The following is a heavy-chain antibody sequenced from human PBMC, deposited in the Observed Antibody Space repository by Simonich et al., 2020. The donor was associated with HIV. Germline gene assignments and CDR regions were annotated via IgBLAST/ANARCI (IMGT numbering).Heavy chain of an antibody. J-gene: IGHJ1*01. CDR2: INHSGST. Sequence: QVQLQQWGAGLLKPSETLSLTCAVYGGSFSGYYWSWVRQPPEKGLEWIGEINHSGSTNSNPSLKSRVTISVDTSKNQFSLKLSSVTAADTAVYYCARLTAGGLGEYFQHWAQGTLVTVSS. V-gene: IGHV4-34*01. CDR3: ARLTAGGLGEYFQH. D-gene: IGHD6-13*01. CDR1: GGSFSGYY.